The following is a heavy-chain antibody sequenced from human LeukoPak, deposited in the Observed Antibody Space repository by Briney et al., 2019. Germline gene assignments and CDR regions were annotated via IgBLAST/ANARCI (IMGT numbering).Heavy chain of an antibody. V-gene: IGHV4-39*07. CDR2: IYYSGST. Sequence: SETLSLTCTVSGGSISSSSYYWGWIRQPPGKGLEWIGSIYYSGSTYFNPSLKSRVTMSVDTSKNQFSLKLSSVTAADTAVYYCASLVAVGKGFDYWGQGTLVTVSS. J-gene: IGHJ4*02. D-gene: IGHD6-19*01. CDR1: GGSISSSSYY. CDR3: ASLVAVGKGFDY.